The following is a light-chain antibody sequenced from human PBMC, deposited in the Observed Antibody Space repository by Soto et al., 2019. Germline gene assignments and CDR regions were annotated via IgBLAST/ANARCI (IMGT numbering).Light chain of an antibody. Sequence: EVMLSKSPSTLSLSPGERPTLSCRASQSVRNSLLAWYQQKPGQPPRLLIYDASTRATATPERFSGSGSGTDFTLTISRLEPEDLAAYYYHQYDTIVKTFAQGTKVAI. CDR1: QSVRNSL. CDR3: HQYDTIVKT. CDR2: DAS. J-gene: IGKJ1*01. V-gene: IGKV3-20*01.